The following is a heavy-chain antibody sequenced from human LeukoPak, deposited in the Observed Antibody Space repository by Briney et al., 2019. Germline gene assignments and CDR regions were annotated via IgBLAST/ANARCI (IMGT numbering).Heavy chain of an antibody. CDR3: AKVRQFTAATGTGLDY. V-gene: IGHV3-30*02. CDR2: IRYDGSNK. CDR1: GFTFSSYG. Sequence: TGGSLRLSCAASGFTFSSYGMHWVRQAPGKGLEWVAFIRYDGSNKYYADSVKGRFTISRDNSKNTLYLQMNSLRAEDTAVYYCAKVRQFTAATGTGLDYWGQGTLVTVSS. D-gene: IGHD6-13*01. J-gene: IGHJ4*02.